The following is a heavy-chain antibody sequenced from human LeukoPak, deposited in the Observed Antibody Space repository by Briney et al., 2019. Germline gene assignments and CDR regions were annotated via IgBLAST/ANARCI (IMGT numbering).Heavy chain of an antibody. J-gene: IGHJ4*02. CDR1: GDSVTSDNFY. D-gene: IGHD1-14*01. CDR2: VYRSGSA. V-gene: IGHV4-39*07. CDR3: ARAPHMSPTDYYFDF. Sequence: SETLSLTCNVSGDSVTSDNFYWAWIRQPPGKGPEWIGTVYRSGSAYHNPSLKSRLTISIDTSKNQFSLKLTSVTAADTALYFCARAPHMSPTDYYFDFWGPGTLVTVSS.